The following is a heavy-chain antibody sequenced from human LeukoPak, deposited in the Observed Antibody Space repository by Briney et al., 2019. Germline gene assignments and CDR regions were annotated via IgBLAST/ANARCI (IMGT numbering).Heavy chain of an antibody. Sequence: PGGSLRLSCAASGFTFSSYAMSWSRQAPGKGLEWVSSISGSGGSTYYADSVKGRFTVSRDNSKNTLYLQMNSLRAEDTAVYYCARENYYGSGSYYSKYNWFDPWGQGTLVTVSS. D-gene: IGHD3-10*01. V-gene: IGHV3-23*01. CDR1: GFTFSSYA. CDR2: ISGSGGST. J-gene: IGHJ5*02. CDR3: ARENYYGSGSYYSKYNWFDP.